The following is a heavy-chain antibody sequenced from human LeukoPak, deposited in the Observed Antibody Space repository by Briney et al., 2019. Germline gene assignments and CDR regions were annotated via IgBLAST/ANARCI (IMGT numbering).Heavy chain of an antibody. D-gene: IGHD3-16*01. J-gene: IGHJ4*02. Sequence: RTGGSLRLSCAASGFTFSSYAMSWVRQAPGKGLEWVSAISGSGGSTYYPDSVKGRFTISRDNSKNTLYLQMNNLRAEDTAVYYCAKDQRGEADYWGQGTLVTVSS. CDR3: AKDQRGEADY. CDR2: ISGSGGST. V-gene: IGHV3-23*01. CDR1: GFTFSSYA.